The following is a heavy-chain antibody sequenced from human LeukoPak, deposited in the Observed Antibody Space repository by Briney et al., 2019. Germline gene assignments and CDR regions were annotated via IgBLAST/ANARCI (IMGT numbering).Heavy chain of an antibody. J-gene: IGHJ4*02. Sequence: GGSLRLSCAASGFTFSSYAMSWVRQAPGKGLEWVSAISGSGGSTYYADSVKGRFTISRDNSKNTLYLQMNSLRAEDTAVYYCAKVIPGYSYGYVGYFDYWGQGTLVTVSS. CDR1: GFTFSSYA. V-gene: IGHV3-23*01. CDR3: AKVIPGYSYGYVGYFDY. CDR2: ISGSGGST. D-gene: IGHD5-18*01.